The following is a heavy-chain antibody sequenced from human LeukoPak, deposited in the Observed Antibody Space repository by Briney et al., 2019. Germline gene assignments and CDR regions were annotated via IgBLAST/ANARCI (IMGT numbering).Heavy chain of an antibody. J-gene: IGHJ4*02. D-gene: IGHD2-15*01. CDR1: GYNFIIYG. CDR3: ARYPRYCGSGGCMGFDH. V-gene: IGHV1-18*01. CDR2: INNNNGDT. Sequence: ASVKVSCKASGYNFIIYGLTWVRQAPGQGLEWMGWINNNNGDTNYAQKIQDRVTMITDTSTSTAYMEPRSLTYDDTAVYYCARYPRYCGSGGCMGFDHWGQGTLVTVSS.